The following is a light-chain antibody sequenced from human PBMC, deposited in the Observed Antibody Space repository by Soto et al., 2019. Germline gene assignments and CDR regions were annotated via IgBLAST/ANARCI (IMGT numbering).Light chain of an antibody. CDR3: QQRSKLPLT. V-gene: IGKV3-11*01. CDR2: DAS. CDR1: QSVGTE. J-gene: IGKJ5*01. Sequence: EIVLPQSPATLSLSPGERVTLSCRASQSVGTELAWYQQQPGQPPRLVIYDASNRATGIPARFSGSGSGTDFRITIGSLEPEDLAFYYCQQRSKLPLTFGQGTRLEIQ.